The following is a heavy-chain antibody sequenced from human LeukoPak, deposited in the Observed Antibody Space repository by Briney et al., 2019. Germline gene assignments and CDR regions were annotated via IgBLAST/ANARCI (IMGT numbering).Heavy chain of an antibody. CDR2: IYWDDDK. V-gene: IGHV2-5*02. J-gene: IGHJ1*01. CDR3: AHSQDSYCGGDCYSQTEYFQH. D-gene: IGHD2-21*02. Sequence: SGPTLVNPTQTLTLTCTFSGFSVSTSGVDVGWSRQPPGKALEWLVVIYWDDDKRYSPSLKNRLTITKDTSKNQVVLTMTNMDPVDTATYYCAHSQDSYCGGDCYSQTEYFQHWGQGTLVTVSS. CDR1: GFSVSTSGVD.